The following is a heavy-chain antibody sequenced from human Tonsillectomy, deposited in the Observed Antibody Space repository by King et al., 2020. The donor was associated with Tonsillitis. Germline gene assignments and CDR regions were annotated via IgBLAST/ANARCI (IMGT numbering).Heavy chain of an antibody. CDR3: AKSLRYFDY. CDR2: IYSGGSST. D-gene: IGHD3-9*01. V-gene: IGHV3-23*03. J-gene: IGHJ4*02. CDR1: GFTFSNSA. Sequence: VQLLESGGGLVQPGGSLRLSCVGSGFTFSNSAMTWVRQAPGKGLEWVSAIYSGGSSTYSADPVQGRFTISRDNSKNTLYLQMNSLRAEDTAVYYCAKSLRYFDYWGQGTLVTVSS.